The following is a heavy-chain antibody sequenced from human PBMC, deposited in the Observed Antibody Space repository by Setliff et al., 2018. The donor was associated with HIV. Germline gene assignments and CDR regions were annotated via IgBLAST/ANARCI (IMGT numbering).Heavy chain of an antibody. D-gene: IGHD3-22*01. CDR1: GGSINSYY. CDR3: ARGKTPPYGIVVEDDAFDI. J-gene: IGHJ3*02. Sequence: LSLTCTVSGGSINSYYWSWIRQPAGKGLEWIGRIYSSGSTNYNPSLKSRITMSVDMSKNQISLKLRSVTAADTAVYYCARGKTPPYGIVVEDDAFDIWGQGTMVTVSS. V-gene: IGHV4-4*07. CDR2: IYSSGST.